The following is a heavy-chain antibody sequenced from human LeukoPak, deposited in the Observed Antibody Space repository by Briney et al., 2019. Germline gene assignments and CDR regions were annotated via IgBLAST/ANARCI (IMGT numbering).Heavy chain of an antibody. CDR1: GYTFTSYY. CDR3: ARDRRASSGWYGFDY. Sequence: ASVKVSCKASGYTFTSYYMHWVRQAPGQGLEWMGIINPSGGSTSYAQKFQGRVTMTRDMSTSTVYMELSSLRSEDTAVFYCARDRRASSGWYGFDYWGQGTLVTVSS. V-gene: IGHV1-46*01. CDR2: INPSGGST. D-gene: IGHD6-19*01. J-gene: IGHJ4*02.